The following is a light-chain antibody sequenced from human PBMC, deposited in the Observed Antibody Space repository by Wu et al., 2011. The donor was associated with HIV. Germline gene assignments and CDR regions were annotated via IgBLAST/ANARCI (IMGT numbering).Light chain of an antibody. CDR3: QHIGTSSLT. Sequence: LLIYVASNRAAGIPATFSGSGSGTDFTLTISSLEPEDFAVYYCQHIGTSSLTFGGGTKVEIK. CDR2: VAS. V-gene: IGKV3-20*01. J-gene: IGKJ4*01.